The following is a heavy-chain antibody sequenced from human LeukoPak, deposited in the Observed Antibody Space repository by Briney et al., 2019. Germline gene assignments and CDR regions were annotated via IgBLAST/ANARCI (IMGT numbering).Heavy chain of an antibody. D-gene: IGHD6-19*01. Sequence: SETLSLTCTVSGGSFSSYYWTWIRQPPGKGLEWIGYIYYTGATSYNPSLKSRVTISVDTSKKQFSLKLTSVTAADTAVYYCARYGGSGWVIDNWGQGTLVTVSS. J-gene: IGHJ4*02. CDR2: IYYTGAT. CDR1: GGSFSSYY. V-gene: IGHV4-59*08. CDR3: ARYGGSGWVIDN.